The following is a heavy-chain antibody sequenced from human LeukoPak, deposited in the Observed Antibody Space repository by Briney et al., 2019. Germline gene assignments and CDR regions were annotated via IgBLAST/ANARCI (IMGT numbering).Heavy chain of an antibody. CDR2: IYYSGST. D-gene: IGHD4-23*01. CDR1: GGSISSSSYY. J-gene: IGHJ4*02. CDR3: ARGGGNSFAPLPLDY. V-gene: IGHV4-39*01. Sequence: SETLSLTCTVSGGSISSSSYYWGWIRQPPGKGLEWIGSIYYSGSTYYNPSLKSRVTISVDTSKNQFSLKLSSVTAADTAVYYCARGGGNSFAPLPLDYWGQGTLVTVSS.